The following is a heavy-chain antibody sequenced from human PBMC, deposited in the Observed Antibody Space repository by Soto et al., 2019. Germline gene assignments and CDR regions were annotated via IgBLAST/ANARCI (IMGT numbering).Heavy chain of an antibody. J-gene: IGHJ4*02. CDR3: ARISSYDYIWGSYRHLFDY. D-gene: IGHD3-16*02. Sequence: QVTLKESGPVLVKPTEPLTLTCTVSGFSLSNARLGVSWIRQPPGKALEWLAHIFSNDEKSYSTSLKSRLTISKDTSKSQVVLTMTNMDPVDTATYYCARISSYDYIWGSYRHLFDYWGQGTLVTVSS. V-gene: IGHV2-26*01. CDR2: IFSNDEK. CDR1: GFSLSNARLG.